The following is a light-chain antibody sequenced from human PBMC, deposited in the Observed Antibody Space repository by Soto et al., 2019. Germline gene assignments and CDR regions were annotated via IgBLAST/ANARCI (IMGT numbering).Light chain of an antibody. V-gene: IGKV3-15*01. CDR1: QSASRN. CDR3: QQYNKWPLT. J-gene: IGKJ4*01. CDR2: GAS. Sequence: EIVVTQSPATLSVSPGERATLSCRASQSASRNLAWYQQKPGQAPRLLIYGASTRATGIPATFSGSGSGTEFTLTISSLQSEDFAVYYCQQYNKWPLTFGGGTKVEIK.